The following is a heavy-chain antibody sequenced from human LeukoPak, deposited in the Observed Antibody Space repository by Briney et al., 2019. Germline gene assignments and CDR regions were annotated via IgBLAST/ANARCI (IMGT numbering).Heavy chain of an antibody. CDR3: ARGRSITLLRGVAMSDGFDI. J-gene: IGHJ3*02. CDR2: ISGDGGTT. Sequence: GGSLRLSCAASGFTFSGSWMHWVRQAPGKGLVWVSRISGDGGTTAFADSVEGRFTISRDNAKNTLYLQMNSLRAEDTAVYYCARGRSITLLRGVAMSDGFDIWGQGAMVAVSS. CDR1: GFTFSGSW. D-gene: IGHD3-10*01. V-gene: IGHV3-74*01.